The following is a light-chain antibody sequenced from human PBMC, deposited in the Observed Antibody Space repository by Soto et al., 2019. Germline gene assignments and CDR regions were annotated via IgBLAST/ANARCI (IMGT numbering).Light chain of an antibody. J-gene: IGKJ1*01. CDR3: QHYNGYSRT. Sequence: DIQMTQSPSTLSASVGDIVTITCRASQTIGGSLAWYQQKPGKAPYLLISDVSSLERGVPSRFSGSGSGTEFTLTISSMQPDDFATYYCQHYNGYSRTFGQGTKVDIK. CDR1: QTIGGS. V-gene: IGKV1-5*01. CDR2: DVS.